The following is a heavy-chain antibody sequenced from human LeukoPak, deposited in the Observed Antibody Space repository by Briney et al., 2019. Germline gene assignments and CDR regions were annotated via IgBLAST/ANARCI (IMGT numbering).Heavy chain of an antibody. J-gene: IGHJ5*02. D-gene: IGHD1-14*01. CDR2: IYYSGST. CDR3: ARSHREAVSGLNQFNWFDP. Sequence: PSETLSLACTVSGGSISSYYWSWIRQPPGKGLEWIGYIYYSGSTNYNPSLKSRVTISVDTSKNQFSLKLSSVTAADTAVYYCARSHREAVSGLNQFNWFDPWGQGTLVTVSS. V-gene: IGHV4-59*12. CDR1: GGSISSYY.